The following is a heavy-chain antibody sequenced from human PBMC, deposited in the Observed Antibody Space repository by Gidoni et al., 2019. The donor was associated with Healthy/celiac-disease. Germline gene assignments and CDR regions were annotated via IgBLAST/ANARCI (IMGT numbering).Heavy chain of an antibody. D-gene: IGHD1-26*01. Sequence: QVQLVQSGAEVKKPGSSVKVSCKASGGTLSSYAISWVRQAPGQGLEWMGGSIPIFGTANYAQKFQGRVTITADKSTNTAYMKLSSLRSEDTAVYYCARVGIVGGNKVDYWGQGTLVTVSS. CDR2: SIPIFGTA. J-gene: IGHJ4*02. CDR1: GGTLSSYA. CDR3: ARVGIVGGNKVDY. V-gene: IGHV1-69*06.